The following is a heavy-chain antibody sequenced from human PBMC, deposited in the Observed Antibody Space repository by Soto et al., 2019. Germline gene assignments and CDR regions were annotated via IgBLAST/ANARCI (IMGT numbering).Heavy chain of an antibody. CDR1: GCSINNYY. V-gene: IGHV4-59*01. CDR3: TRHNYGSGSTYFDY. D-gene: IGHD3-10*01. Sequence: SETLSLTCTVSGCSINNYYWSWIRQPPGKGLEWIGYIYDSGSTHYNPSLESRVTISEDTSKNQFSLKLSSVTAADTSVYYCTRHNYGSGSTYFDYWGQGTLVTVSS. CDR2: IYDSGST. J-gene: IGHJ4*02.